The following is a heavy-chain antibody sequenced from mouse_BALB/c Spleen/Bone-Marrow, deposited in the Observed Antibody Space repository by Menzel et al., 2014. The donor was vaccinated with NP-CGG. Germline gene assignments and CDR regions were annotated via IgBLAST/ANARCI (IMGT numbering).Heavy chain of an antibody. J-gene: IGHJ3*01. CDR1: GINIKDTY. CDR3: ASYYYGSSGFAY. Sequence: EVQLQQSGAELVKPGASVKLSCTASGINIKDTYMRWVKQRPEQGLEWIGRIDPANGNTKYDPKFQGKATITADTSSNTAYLQLSSLTSEDTAVYYCASYYYGSSGFAYWGQGTLVTVSA. D-gene: IGHD1-1*01. V-gene: IGHV14-3*02. CDR2: IDPANGNT.